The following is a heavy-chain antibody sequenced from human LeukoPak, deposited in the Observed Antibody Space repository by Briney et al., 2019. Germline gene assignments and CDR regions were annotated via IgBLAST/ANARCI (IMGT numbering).Heavy chain of an antibody. Sequence: SETLSLTCTVSGGSISSYYWSWIRQPPGKGLEWIGYIYYSRSTNYNPSLKSRVTISVDTSKNQFSLKLSSVTAADTAVYYCARGSTGIAAAIDYWGQGTLVTVSS. CDR1: GGSISSYY. J-gene: IGHJ4*02. CDR2: IYYSRST. V-gene: IGHV4-59*01. D-gene: IGHD6-13*01. CDR3: ARGSTGIAAAIDY.